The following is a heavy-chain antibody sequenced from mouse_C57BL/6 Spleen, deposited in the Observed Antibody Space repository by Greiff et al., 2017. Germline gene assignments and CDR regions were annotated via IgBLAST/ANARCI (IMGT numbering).Heavy chain of an antibody. D-gene: IGHD2-3*01. V-gene: IGHV1-80*01. CDR1: GYAFSSYW. CDR3: ARCDGYSYAMDY. J-gene: IGHJ4*01. Sequence: QVQLQQSGAELVKPGASVKISCKASGYAFSSYWMNWVKQRPGKGLEWIGQIYPGDGDTNYNGKFKGKATLTADKSSSTAYMQLSSLTSEDAAVYFCARCDGYSYAMDYWGQGTSVTVSS. CDR2: IYPGDGDT.